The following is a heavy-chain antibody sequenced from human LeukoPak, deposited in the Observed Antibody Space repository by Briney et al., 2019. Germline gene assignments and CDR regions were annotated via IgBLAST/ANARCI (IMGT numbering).Heavy chain of an antibody. Sequence: GRSLRLSCAASGFTFSSYGMHCVRQAPGKGLEWVAVISYDGSHKYCADSVKGRFTISRDNSKNTLYLQMSSLRAEDTAVYYCAKLAEYAYSSGWFDYWGQGTLVTVSS. CDR3: AKLAEYAYSSGWFDY. CDR2: ISYDGSHK. V-gene: IGHV3-30*18. CDR1: GFTFSSYG. J-gene: IGHJ4*02. D-gene: IGHD6-19*01.